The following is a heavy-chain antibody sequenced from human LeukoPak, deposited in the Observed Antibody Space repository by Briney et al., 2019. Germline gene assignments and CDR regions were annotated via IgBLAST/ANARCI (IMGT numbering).Heavy chain of an antibody. CDR1: GGSISSGGYY. D-gene: IGHD3-16*01. V-gene: IGHV4-30-2*01. J-gene: IGHJ4*02. CDR2: IYHSGST. CDR3: ARDPTQRRGGY. Sequence: SETLSLTCTASGGSISSGGYYWSWIRQPPGKGLEWIGYIYHSGSTYCNPSLKSRVTISVDRSKNQFSLKLSSVTAADTAVYYCARDPTQRRGGYWGQGTLVTVSS.